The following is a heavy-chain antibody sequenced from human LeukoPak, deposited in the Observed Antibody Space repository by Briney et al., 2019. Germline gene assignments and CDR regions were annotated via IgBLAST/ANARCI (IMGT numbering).Heavy chain of an antibody. Sequence: SETLSLTCAVYGGSFSGYYWSWIHQPPGKGLEWIGEINHSGSTNYNPSLKGRVTISVDTSKNQFSLKLSSVTAADTAVYYCASYYGSGTGWFDPWGQGTLVTVSS. CDR2: INHSGST. V-gene: IGHV4-34*01. J-gene: IGHJ5*02. D-gene: IGHD3-10*01. CDR3: ASYYGSGTGWFDP. CDR1: GGSFSGYY.